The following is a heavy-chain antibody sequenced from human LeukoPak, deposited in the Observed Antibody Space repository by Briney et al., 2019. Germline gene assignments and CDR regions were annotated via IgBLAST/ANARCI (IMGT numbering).Heavy chain of an antibody. J-gene: IGHJ3*01. V-gene: IGHV3-30-3*01. CDR1: GFTFTNHI. D-gene: IGHD1-14*01. Sequence: GGSRRLSCAASGFTFTNHIMHWVRQAPGKGLEWVASIATDGSQTFYRGSVKGRFTISRDNSENKLYLQMNSLRAEDTAVYFCVRERQDTLVHTGAFDFWGQGTMLSVSS. CDR3: VRERQDTLVHTGAFDF. CDR2: IATDGSQT.